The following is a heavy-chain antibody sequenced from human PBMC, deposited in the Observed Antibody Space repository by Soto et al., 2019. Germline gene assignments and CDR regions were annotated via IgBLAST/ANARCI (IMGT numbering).Heavy chain of an antibody. CDR1: GFPFRDYG. CDR2: VSYDGNVK. CDR3: AKERTAKAAAEFAY. D-gene: IGHD6-25*01. Sequence: GGPLRLRCAASGFPFRDYGMQRVRQAPGKGLEWVAVVSYDGNVKFYADSVKGRFTISRDNSKNTLYLQMNSLRTEDTAIYYCAKERTAKAAAEFAYWGQGTLVTVSS. V-gene: IGHV3-30*18. J-gene: IGHJ4*02.